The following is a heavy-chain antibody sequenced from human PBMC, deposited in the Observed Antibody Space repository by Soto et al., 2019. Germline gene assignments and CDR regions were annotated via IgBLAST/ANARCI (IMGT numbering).Heavy chain of an antibody. Sequence: GGSLRLSCAATGFNFEDHAIHCGRQFPGKGLEWVAGISWNSGRVDYADSVKGRFTVSRDNAKKFVYLEMNGLRAEDTAVYYCVKSSAYDANASGLDFWGQGTTVTVSS. V-gene: IGHV3-9*01. CDR1: GFNFEDHA. J-gene: IGHJ6*02. CDR3: VKSSAYDANASGLDF. CDR2: ISWNSGRV. D-gene: IGHD3-22*01.